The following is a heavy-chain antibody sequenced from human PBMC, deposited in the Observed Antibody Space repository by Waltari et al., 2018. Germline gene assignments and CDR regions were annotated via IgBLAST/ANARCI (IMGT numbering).Heavy chain of an antibody. CDR1: GGSISSYY. CDR3: ARGEAVAFDY. V-gene: IGHV4-59*01. Sequence: QVQLQESGPGLVKPSETLSLTCPVSGGSISSYYWSWIRQPPGKGLEWIGYIYYSGSTNYNPSLKSRVTISVDTSKNQFSLKLSSVTAADTAVYYCARGEAVAFDYWGQGTLVTVSS. J-gene: IGHJ4*02. D-gene: IGHD6-19*01. CDR2: IYYSGST.